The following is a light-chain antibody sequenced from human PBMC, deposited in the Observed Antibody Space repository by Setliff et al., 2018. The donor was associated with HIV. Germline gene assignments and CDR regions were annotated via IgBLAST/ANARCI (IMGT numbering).Light chain of an antibody. J-gene: IGLJ1*01. V-gene: IGLV2-14*01. CDR2: EVK. CDR3: SSYAITNTRP. CDR1: SSDVGGYSY. Sequence: QSALTQPASVSGSPGQSITISFTGTSSDVGGYSYVSWYQQHPGKAPKLIIYEVKNRPSGVSNRFSGSKSGNTASLTISGLQAEDEADYYCSSYAITNTRPFGTGTRSPS.